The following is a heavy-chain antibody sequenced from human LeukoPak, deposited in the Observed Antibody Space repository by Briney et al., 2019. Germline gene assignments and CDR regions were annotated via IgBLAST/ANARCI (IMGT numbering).Heavy chain of an antibody. CDR3: ARVGDSSGYYYYGMDV. CDR2: ISSSSSYI. V-gene: IGHV3-21*01. J-gene: IGHJ6*02. CDR1: GFTFSSYS. D-gene: IGHD3-22*01. Sequence: GGSLRLSCAASGFTFSSYSVNWVRQAPGKGLEWVSSISSSSSYIYYADSVKGRFTISRDNAKNSLYLQMNSLGAEDTAVYYCARVGDSSGYYYYGMDVWGQGTTVTVSS.